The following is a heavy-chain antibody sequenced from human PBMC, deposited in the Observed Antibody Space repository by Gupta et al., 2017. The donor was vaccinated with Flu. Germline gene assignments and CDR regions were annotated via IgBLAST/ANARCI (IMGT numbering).Heavy chain of an antibody. J-gene: IGHJ4*02. CDR2: IYWDDDK. CDR1: GFSLSTSGVG. D-gene: IGHD5-18*01. CDR3: AHVTDTAMVTIAFDY. Sequence: QITLKESGPTLVKPTQTLTLTCTFSGFSLSTSGVGVGWIRQPPGKALEWLALIYWDDDKRYSPSLKSRLTITKDTSKNQVVLTMTNMDPVDTATYYCAHVTDTAMVTIAFDYWGQGTLVTVSS. V-gene: IGHV2-5*02.